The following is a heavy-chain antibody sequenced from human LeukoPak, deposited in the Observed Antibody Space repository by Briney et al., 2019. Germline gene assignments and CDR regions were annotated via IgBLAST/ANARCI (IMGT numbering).Heavy chain of an antibody. CDR3: VKSGGYGLIDY. Sequence: SETLSLTCAVSGASISGSGCYLGWLRQPPGKGLEWIGNIYYTGSTYYNASLQSRVTISIDMSKNQFSLRLSSVTAADTAMYYCVKSGGYGLIDYWGQGTLVTVSS. CDR1: GASISGSGCY. J-gene: IGHJ4*02. D-gene: IGHD6-19*01. V-gene: IGHV4-39*01. CDR2: IYYTGST.